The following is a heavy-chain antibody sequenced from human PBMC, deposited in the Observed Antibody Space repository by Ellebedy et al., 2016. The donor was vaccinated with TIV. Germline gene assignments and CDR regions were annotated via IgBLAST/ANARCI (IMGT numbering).Heavy chain of an antibody. CDR1: GFPLRRHW. CDR2: TKQDGSEK. J-gene: IGHJ4*02. CDR3: ARVYDSIDY. Sequence: PGGSLRPSCAAPGFPLRRHWLSSVRQAPGKGLEWVANTKQDGSEKYYVDSVKGRFTISRDNAKNSLYLQMNSLRAEDTAVYYCARVYDSIDYWGQGTLVTVSS. D-gene: IGHD3-22*01. V-gene: IGHV3-7*01.